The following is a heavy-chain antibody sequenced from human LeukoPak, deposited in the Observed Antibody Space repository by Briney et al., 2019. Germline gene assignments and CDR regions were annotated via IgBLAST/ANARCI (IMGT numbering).Heavy chain of an antibody. Sequence: GGSLRLSCAASGFTFSSYEMNWVRQAPGKGLEWVSYISSSGSTIYYADSVKGRFTISRDNAKNSLYLHLNSLRAEDTAVYYCARDLFFDGLDYWGQGTLVTVSS. CDR3: ARDLFFDGLDY. D-gene: IGHD3-9*01. V-gene: IGHV3-48*03. CDR2: ISSSGSTI. J-gene: IGHJ4*02. CDR1: GFTFSSYE.